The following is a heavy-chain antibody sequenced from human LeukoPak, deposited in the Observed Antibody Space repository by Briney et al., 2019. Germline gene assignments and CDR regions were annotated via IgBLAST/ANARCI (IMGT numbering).Heavy chain of an antibody. CDR2: IKEDGSEK. CDR1: GVTFSFHW. V-gene: IGHV3-7*01. Sequence: GGSPRLSCVASGVTFSFHWMSWVRQAPGKGLEWVANIKEDGSEKYYVDSVKGRFTVSRDNAKNSLYLQMNSLRDEDTAVYYCARDLHSGAYTFDYWGQGTLVTVSS. J-gene: IGHJ4*02. CDR3: ARDLHSGAYTFDY. D-gene: IGHD1-26*01.